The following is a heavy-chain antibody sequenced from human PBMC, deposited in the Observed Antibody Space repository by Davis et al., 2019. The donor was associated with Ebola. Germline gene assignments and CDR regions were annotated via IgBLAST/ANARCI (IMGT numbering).Heavy chain of an antibody. Sequence: GESLKISCKGSGYSFTNYWIGWVRQMPGKGLGWMGIIYPGDSDTRYSPSFQGQVTISADKSISTAYLQWSSLKASDTAMYYCARSRSLNWFDPWGQGTLVTVSS. CDR1: GYSFTNYW. CDR3: ARSRSLNWFDP. V-gene: IGHV5-51*01. CDR2: IYPGDSDT. J-gene: IGHJ5*02.